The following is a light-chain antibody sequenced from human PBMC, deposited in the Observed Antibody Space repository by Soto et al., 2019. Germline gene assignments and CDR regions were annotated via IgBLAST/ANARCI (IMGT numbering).Light chain of an antibody. CDR1: QSVLYSSNNKNY. J-gene: IGKJ4*01. V-gene: IGKV4-1*01. CDR2: WAS. Sequence: DIVMTQSPDSLAVSLGERATINCKSSQSVLYSSNNKNYLACYQQKPGQPPKLLIYWASTRESGVPDRFSGSGSGTDFTLTISSLQAEDVAVYYCQQYYSIPLLTFGGGTKVEIK. CDR3: QQYYSIPLLT.